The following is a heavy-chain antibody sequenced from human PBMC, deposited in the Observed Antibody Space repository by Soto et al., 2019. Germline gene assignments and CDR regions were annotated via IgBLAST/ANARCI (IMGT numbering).Heavy chain of an antibody. CDR2: INPNSGGT. CDR3: ARQGVPAAPDNWFDP. D-gene: IGHD2-2*01. V-gene: IGHV1-2*04. J-gene: IGHJ5*02. Sequence: ASVKVSCKASGYTFTGYYMHWVRQAPGQGLEWMGWINPNSGGTNYAQKFQGWVTMTRDTSISTAYMELSRLRSDDTAVYYCARQGVPAAPDNWFDPWGQGTLVTVSS. CDR1: GYTFTGYY.